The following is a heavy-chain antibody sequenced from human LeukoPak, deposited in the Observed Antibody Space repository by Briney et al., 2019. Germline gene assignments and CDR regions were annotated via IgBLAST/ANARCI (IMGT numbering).Heavy chain of an antibody. J-gene: IGHJ4*02. CDR2: ISGSGGTT. CDR1: GFTFSSYG. V-gene: IGHV3-23*01. Sequence: GGSLRLSCAASGFTFSSYGMNWVRQAPGKGREWVSGISGSGGTTYYADSVKGRFTISRDNPKNSLSLQVSSLRAEDTAVYYCAKTNGYYSDWGQGTLVTVSS. D-gene: IGHD3-22*01. CDR3: AKTNGYYSD.